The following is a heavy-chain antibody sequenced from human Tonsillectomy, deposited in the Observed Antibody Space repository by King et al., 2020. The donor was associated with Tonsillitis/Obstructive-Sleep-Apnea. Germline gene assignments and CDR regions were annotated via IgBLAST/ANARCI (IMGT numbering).Heavy chain of an antibody. CDR3: STGIDFDS. Sequence: VQLVESGGGLVKPGGSLRLSCAGSGFTFSNAWMSWVRQAPGKGLEWVGRVKSKPDGGKKDYAAPVNGRFTISREDSNNRVYLQMNSLKTEDTAVYYCSTGIDFDSWGQGTLVTVSS. CDR2: VKSKPDGGKK. V-gene: IGHV3-15*01. CDR1: GFTFSNAW. D-gene: IGHD2-21*01. J-gene: IGHJ4*02.